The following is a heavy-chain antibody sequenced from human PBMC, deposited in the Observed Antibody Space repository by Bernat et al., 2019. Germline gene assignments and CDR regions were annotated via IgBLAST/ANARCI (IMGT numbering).Heavy chain of an antibody. J-gene: IGHJ5*02. CDR1: GYTFTGYY. CDR2: INPNSGGT. CDR3: ARDRFLDSSSWFDP. V-gene: IGHV1-2*02. D-gene: IGHD6-6*01. Sequence: QVQLVQSGAEVKKPGASVKVSCKASGYTFTGYYMHWVRQAPGQGLEWMGWINPNSGGTNYAQKFQGRLTMTRDTSITTAYMELSRLRSDDTAVYYCARDRFLDSSSWFDPWGQGTLVTVSS.